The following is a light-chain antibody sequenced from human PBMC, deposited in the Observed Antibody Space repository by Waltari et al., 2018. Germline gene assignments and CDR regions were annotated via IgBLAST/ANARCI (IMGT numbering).Light chain of an antibody. CDR1: ESIGRY. CDR2: DAS. Sequence: EIVLTQSPATLSLSPGERVTLSCRASESIGRYLAWYQQKPGQAHRLLIYDASNRATGIPVRFTGSGSGTDFTLAISSLETDDFALYYCQHRSNWPAFGQGTRLEIK. CDR3: QHRSNWPA. J-gene: IGKJ5*01. V-gene: IGKV3-11*01.